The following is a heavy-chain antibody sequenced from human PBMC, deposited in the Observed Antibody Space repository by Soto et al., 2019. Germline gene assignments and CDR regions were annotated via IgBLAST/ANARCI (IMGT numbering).Heavy chain of an antibody. D-gene: IGHD3-22*01. Sequence: GGSLRLSCAASGFTFSGHAMHWFRQAPGKGLEWVAIISYGGSNKYYADSVKGRFTISRDNSKNTLYLQMNTLRPEDTAVYYCARVAIIYYYDNTGFDYWGRGTLVTVSS. J-gene: IGHJ4*02. CDR1: GFTFSGHA. CDR3: ARVAIIYYYDNTGFDY. V-gene: IGHV3-30-3*01. CDR2: ISYGGSNK.